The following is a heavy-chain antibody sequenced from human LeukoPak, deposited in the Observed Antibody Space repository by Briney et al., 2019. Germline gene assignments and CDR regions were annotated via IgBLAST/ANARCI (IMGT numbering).Heavy chain of an antibody. CDR1: GGTFSSYA. D-gene: IGHD3-22*01. J-gene: IGHJ5*02. V-gene: IGHV1-69*04. CDR3: ARGAPDYYDSSGYYHGVWFDP. Sequence: GSSVKVSCKASGGTFSSYAISWVRQAPGQGLEWMGRIIPILGIANYAQKFQGRATITADKSTSTAYMELSSLRSEDTAVYYCARGAPDYYDSSGYYHGVWFDPWGQGTLVTVSS. CDR2: IIPILGIA.